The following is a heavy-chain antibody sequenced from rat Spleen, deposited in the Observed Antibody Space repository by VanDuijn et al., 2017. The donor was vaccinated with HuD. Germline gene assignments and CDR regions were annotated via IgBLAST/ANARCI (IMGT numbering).Heavy chain of an antibody. J-gene: IGHJ2*01. D-gene: IGHD1-6*01. CDR1: GFTFSNYD. V-gene: IGHV5-29*01. Sequence: EVQLVESGGGSVQPGRSLKLSCAASGFTFSNYDMAWVRQAPTKGLEWVATISYDDRSTYYRDSVKGRFTISRDNTKSTLYLQMDSLRSEDTATYYCASLMYTPDYLGVMDVWGQGVMVTVSS. CDR3: ASLMYTPDYLGVMDV. CDR2: ISYDDRST.